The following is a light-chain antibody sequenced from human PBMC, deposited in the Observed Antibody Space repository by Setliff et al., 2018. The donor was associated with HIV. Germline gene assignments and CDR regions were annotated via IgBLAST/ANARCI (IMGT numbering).Light chain of an antibody. V-gene: IGLV2-23*01. CDR3: CSYAGTSLPYV. Sequence: QSVLTQPASVSGSPGQSITISCTGTSSDVGSYNLVSWYQVHPGKAPKFIIYEGNKRPSGVSNRFSGFKSGNTASLTISGLQAEDEADYYCCSYAGTSLPYVFGTGTRSPS. CDR1: SSDVGSYNL. CDR2: EGN. J-gene: IGLJ1*01.